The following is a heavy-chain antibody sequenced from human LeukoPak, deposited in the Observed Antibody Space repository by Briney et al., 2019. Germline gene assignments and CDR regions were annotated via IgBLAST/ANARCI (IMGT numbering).Heavy chain of an antibody. Sequence: GGSLRLSCAASGFTFTTFPMHWVRQPPGKGLEWVAVISYDGTDKYYADSVKGRFTIPRDNSKSTLYLQMDSLRAEDTAVYYCASPNSMAGTHYFHYWGQGTLVTVSS. CDR2: ISYDGTDK. D-gene: IGHD6-19*01. J-gene: IGHJ4*02. CDR1: GFTFTTFP. CDR3: ASPNSMAGTHYFHY. V-gene: IGHV3-30*04.